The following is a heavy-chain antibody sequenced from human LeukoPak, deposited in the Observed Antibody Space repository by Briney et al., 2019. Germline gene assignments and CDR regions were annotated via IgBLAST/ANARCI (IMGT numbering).Heavy chain of an antibody. Sequence: GGSLRLSCAASGLSFSTFAMSWVRQGPARGLEWVSSLRGNGETFYAESVKGRFTLSSDSSRNTVYLHLNNLKVEDTAMYYCARASWVSSTDAVRWGQGTLVTVSS. D-gene: IGHD3-16*01. CDR2: LRGNGET. V-gene: IGHV3-23*01. J-gene: IGHJ4*02. CDR1: GLSFSTFA. CDR3: ARASWVSSTDAVR.